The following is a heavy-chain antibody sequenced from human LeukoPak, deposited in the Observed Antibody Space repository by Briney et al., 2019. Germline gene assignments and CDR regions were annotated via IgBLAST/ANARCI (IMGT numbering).Heavy chain of an antibody. Sequence: GRSLRLSCAASGFTFDDYAMHWVRQAPGKGLEWVSGISWNSGSIGYADSVKGRFTISRDDPHNTLYLQMNSLRAEDTAVYYCARDPYSGSYSDYYYYYMDVWGKGTTVTVSS. CDR1: GFTFDDYA. D-gene: IGHD1-26*01. CDR2: ISWNSGSI. J-gene: IGHJ6*03. V-gene: IGHV3-9*01. CDR3: ARDPYSGSYSDYYYYYMDV.